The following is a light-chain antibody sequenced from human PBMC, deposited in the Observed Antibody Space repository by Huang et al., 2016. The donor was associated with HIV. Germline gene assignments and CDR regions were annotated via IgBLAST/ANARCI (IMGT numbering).Light chain of an antibody. Sequence: EIVLTQSPATLSLSPGERATLSCRASQSISSYLAWYQHRPGQAPRLLIYDASNRATGIPARLSGSGSGTDFTLTISSLEPEDFAVYYCQQRSNFGQGTRLEIK. CDR3: QQRSN. CDR2: DAS. CDR1: QSISSY. J-gene: IGKJ5*01. V-gene: IGKV3-11*01.